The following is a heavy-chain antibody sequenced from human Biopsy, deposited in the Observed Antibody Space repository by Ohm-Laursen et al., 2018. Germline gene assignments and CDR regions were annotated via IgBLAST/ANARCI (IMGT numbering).Heavy chain of an antibody. CDR3: ARARIKTSGVLIPETYYFDS. CDR2: ISSSGGST. V-gene: IGHV3-23*01. CDR1: GFTFSSYT. Sequence: SLRLSCTASGFTFSSYTMSWVRQAPGKGLEWVSDISSSGGSTYYADSVNGRFTISRDNSKNTLYLQMNSLRDEDTAVYYCARARIKTSGVLIPETYYFDSWGQGTLVTVSS. J-gene: IGHJ4*02. D-gene: IGHD3-3*01.